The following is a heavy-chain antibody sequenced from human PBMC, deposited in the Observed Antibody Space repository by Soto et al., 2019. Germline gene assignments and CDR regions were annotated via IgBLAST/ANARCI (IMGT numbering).Heavy chain of an antibody. CDR1: GFTFSSYS. CDR3: ARDRRITMVRGGVSDY. D-gene: IGHD3-10*01. Sequence: EVQLVESGGGLVKPGGSLRLSCAASGFTFSSYSMNWVRQAPGKGLEWVSSISSSSSYIYYADSVKGRFTISRDNAKNSLYLEMNSLIAEDTTVYYCARDRRITMVRGGVSDYWGQGTLVTVSS. J-gene: IGHJ4*02. CDR2: ISSSSSYI. V-gene: IGHV3-21*01.